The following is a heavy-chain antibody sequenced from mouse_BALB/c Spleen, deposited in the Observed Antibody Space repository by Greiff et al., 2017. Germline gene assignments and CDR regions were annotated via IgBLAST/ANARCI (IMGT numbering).Heavy chain of an antibody. CDR1: GFNIKDYY. J-gene: IGHJ1*01. Sequence: EVQLQQSGAELVRSGASVKLSCTASGFNIKDYYMHWVKQRPEQGLEWIGWIDPENGDTEYAPKFQGKATMTADTSSNTAYLQLSSLTSEDTAVYYCNAYSTATGYFDVWGAGTTVTVSS. CDR3: NAYSTATGYFDV. D-gene: IGHD1-2*01. V-gene: IGHV14-4*02. CDR2: IDPENGDT.